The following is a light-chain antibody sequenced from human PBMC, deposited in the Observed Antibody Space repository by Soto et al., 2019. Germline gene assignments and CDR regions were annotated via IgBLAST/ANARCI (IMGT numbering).Light chain of an antibody. CDR3: SSYTTNKALRYV. Sequence: QSVLTQPASVSGSPGQSITISCTGTSSDVGAFNYVSWYQHHPGKAPKLMIYDVSSRPSGVSNRFSGSKSGNTASLTISGLQAEDEADYYCSSYTTNKALRYVFGTGTKLTVL. CDR1: SSDVGAFNY. CDR2: DVS. V-gene: IGLV2-14*03. J-gene: IGLJ1*01.